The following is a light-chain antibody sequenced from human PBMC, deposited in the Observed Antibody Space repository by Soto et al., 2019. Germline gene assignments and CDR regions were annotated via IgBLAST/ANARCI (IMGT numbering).Light chain of an antibody. J-gene: IGKJ4*01. CDR1: ESVSRN. V-gene: IGKV3-15*01. CDR2: DAS. Sequence: ESVLTQSPGTLSLSPGERATLSCRASESVSRNLAWYQQKPGQAPRLLIYDASTRATGIPDRFSGGGSGTEFTLTISSLQPDDFATYYCQQYNSYPLTFGGGTKVDI. CDR3: QQYNSYPLT.